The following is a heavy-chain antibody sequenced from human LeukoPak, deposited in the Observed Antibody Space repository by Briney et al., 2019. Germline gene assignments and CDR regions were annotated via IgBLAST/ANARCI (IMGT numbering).Heavy chain of an antibody. CDR2: IYSGGST. Sequence: GGSLRLSCAASGFTVSSNYMSWVRQAPGKGPEWVSVIYSGGSTYYADSVKGRFTISRDNSKNTLYLQMNSLRAEDTAVYYCARDLAPINYDFWSGYYRNAFDIWGQGTMVTVSS. CDR3: ARDLAPINYDFWSGYYRNAFDI. V-gene: IGHV3-66*02. CDR1: GFTVSSNY. D-gene: IGHD3-3*01. J-gene: IGHJ3*02.